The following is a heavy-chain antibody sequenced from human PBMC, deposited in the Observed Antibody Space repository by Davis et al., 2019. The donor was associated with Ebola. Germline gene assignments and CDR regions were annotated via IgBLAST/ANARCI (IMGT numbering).Heavy chain of an antibody. V-gene: IGHV1-18*01. J-gene: IGHJ3*02. Sequence: ASVKVSCKTSGYMFTDYGISWVRQAPGQGLEWLGWGSAANSYRKYGQRFQGRLTMTTEKSTTTVYMELRSLTSDDTAIYYCARDAVGATAFDIWGQGTMVTVSS. CDR3: ARDAVGATAFDI. CDR2: GSAANSYR. CDR1: GYMFTDYG. D-gene: IGHD1-26*01.